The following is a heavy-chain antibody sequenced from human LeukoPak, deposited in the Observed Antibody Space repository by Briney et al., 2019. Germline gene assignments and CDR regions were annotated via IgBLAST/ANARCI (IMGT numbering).Heavy chain of an antibody. Sequence: PSETLSLTCTVSGGSISSYYWSWIRQPPGKGLEWIGYIYYSGSTNYNPSLKSRVTISVDTPKNQFSLKLSSVTAADTAVYYCAVDHDAFDIWGQGTMVTVSS. CDR1: GGSISSYY. V-gene: IGHV4-59*01. CDR2: IYYSGST. J-gene: IGHJ3*02. CDR3: AVDHDAFDI.